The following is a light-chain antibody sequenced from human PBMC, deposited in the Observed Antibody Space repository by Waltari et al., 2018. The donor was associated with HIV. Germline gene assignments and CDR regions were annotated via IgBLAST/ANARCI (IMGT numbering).Light chain of an antibody. CDR2: LNT. V-gene: IGLV1-40*01. CDR1: TSNLGAGYN. J-gene: IGLJ3*02. Sequence: QSVLTQPPSVSGAPGQRVTISCTGSTSNLGAGYNVHWYQQFPGTAPKLLIYLNTNRPSGVPDRFSGSKSGTSASLAIAGLQAEDEADYYCQYYDSSLTTWVFGGGTKLTVL. CDR3: QYYDSSLTTWV.